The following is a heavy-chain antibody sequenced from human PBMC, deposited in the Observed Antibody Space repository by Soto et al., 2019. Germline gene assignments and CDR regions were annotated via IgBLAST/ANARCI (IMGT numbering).Heavy chain of an antibody. J-gene: IGHJ4*02. CDR2: INHNGST. CDR1: GGSFSGYY. D-gene: IGHD6-19*01. V-gene: IGHV4-34*01. CDR3: ARRRGSEQWLVIHFDY. Sequence: QVQLQQWGAGLLKPSETLSLTCAVYGGSFSGYYWSWIRQPPGKGLEWIGEINHNGSTNYNPSLKSRVTLSVDTFQNRFSLKLRSVTAAETAVYYCARRRGSEQWLVIHFDYWGQGTLVSVSS.